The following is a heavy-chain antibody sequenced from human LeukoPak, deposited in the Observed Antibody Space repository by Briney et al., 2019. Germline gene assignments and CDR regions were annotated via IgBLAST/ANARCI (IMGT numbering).Heavy chain of an antibody. CDR2: IIPILGIA. CDR3: ARVRYYYDSSGYSVPYYFDY. D-gene: IGHD3-22*01. Sequence: SVKVSCKASGGTFSSYAISWVRQAPGQGPEWMGRIIPILGIANYAQKFQGRVTITADKSTSTAYMELSSLRSEDTAVYYCARVRYYYDSSGYSVPYYFDYWGQGTLVTVSS. CDR1: GGTFSSYA. V-gene: IGHV1-69*04. J-gene: IGHJ4*02.